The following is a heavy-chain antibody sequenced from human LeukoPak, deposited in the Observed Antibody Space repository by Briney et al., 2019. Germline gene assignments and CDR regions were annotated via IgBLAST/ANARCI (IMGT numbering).Heavy chain of an antibody. Sequence: GGSLRLSCAVSGFTFTTSGMSWVRQAPGKGLEWVSVIYSGGSTHYADSVKGRFTISRDNSKNTLYLQMNSLRAEDTAVYYCARRSAVAGKGIDYWGQGTLVTVSS. J-gene: IGHJ4*02. CDR2: IYSGGST. CDR1: GFTFTTSG. D-gene: IGHD6-19*01. V-gene: IGHV3-66*04. CDR3: ARRSAVAGKGIDY.